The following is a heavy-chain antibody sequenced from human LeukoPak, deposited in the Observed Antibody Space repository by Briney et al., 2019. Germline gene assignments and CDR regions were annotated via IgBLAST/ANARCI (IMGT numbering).Heavy chain of an antibody. CDR1: GGSISSSSYY. Sequence: PSETLSLTCTVSGGSISSSSYYWGWIRQPSGKGLEWIGSIYYSGSTYYNPSLKSRVTISVDTSKNQFSLKLSSVTAADTAVYYCASHPSGSYSYYFDYWGQGTLVTVAS. J-gene: IGHJ4*02. D-gene: IGHD1-26*01. CDR3: ASHPSGSYSYYFDY. V-gene: IGHV4-39*01. CDR2: IYYSGST.